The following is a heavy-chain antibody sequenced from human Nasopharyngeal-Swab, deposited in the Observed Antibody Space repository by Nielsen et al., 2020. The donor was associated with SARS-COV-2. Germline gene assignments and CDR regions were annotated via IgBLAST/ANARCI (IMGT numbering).Heavy chain of an antibody. D-gene: IGHD2-2*01. Sequence: GGSLRLSCAASGFTFSSHWMHWVRQAPGKGLVWVLRISEDGSITTYADSVKGRFTISRDNAKNTLFLQMHSLRADDTAIYYCASQLGHPDSWGQGTLVTVSS. CDR1: GFTFSSHW. J-gene: IGHJ4*02. CDR2: ISEDGSIT. CDR3: ASQLGHPDS. V-gene: IGHV3-74*01.